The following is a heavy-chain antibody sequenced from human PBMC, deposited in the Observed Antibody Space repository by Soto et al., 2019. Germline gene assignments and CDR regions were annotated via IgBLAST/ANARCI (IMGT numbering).Heavy chain of an antibody. Sequence: PGESLKISCKGSGYSFTSYLIGWVRQKPGKGLEWMGIIYPGDSDTRYSPSFQGQVTISADKSISTAYLQWSSLKASDTAMYYCARHGLGNYYYYYGMDVWGQGTTVTVSS. V-gene: IGHV5-51*01. CDR2: IYPGDSDT. CDR1: GYSFTSYL. J-gene: IGHJ6*02. CDR3: ARHGLGNYYYYYGMDV. D-gene: IGHD3-9*01.